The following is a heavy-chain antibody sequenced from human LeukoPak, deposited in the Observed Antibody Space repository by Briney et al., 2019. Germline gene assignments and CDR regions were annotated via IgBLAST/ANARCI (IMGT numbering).Heavy chain of an antibody. Sequence: GGSLRLSCAASGFTVSSNYMSWVRQAPGKGLEWVSVFYSGGDTYYADSVKGRFTISRDNSKNTLYLQTNSLRAEDTAVYYCTSVAGGYFDYWGQGTLVTVSS. CDR3: TSVAGGYFDY. V-gene: IGHV3-66*01. CDR2: FYSGGDT. J-gene: IGHJ4*02. D-gene: IGHD5-12*01. CDR1: GFTVSSNY.